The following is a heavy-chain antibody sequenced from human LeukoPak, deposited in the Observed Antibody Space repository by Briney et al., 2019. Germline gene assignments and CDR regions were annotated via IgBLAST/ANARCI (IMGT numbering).Heavy chain of an antibody. Sequence: SETLSLTCTVSSDSIFTSNWWSWVRQPPGKGLEWIGSIYHSGSTYYNPSLKSRVTISVDTSKNQFSLKLSSVTAADTAVYYCAREANFWSGYSGYNWFDPWGQGTLVTVSS. V-gene: IGHV4-38-2*02. D-gene: IGHD3-3*01. CDR1: SDSIFTSNW. J-gene: IGHJ5*02. CDR2: IYHSGST. CDR3: AREANFWSGYSGYNWFDP.